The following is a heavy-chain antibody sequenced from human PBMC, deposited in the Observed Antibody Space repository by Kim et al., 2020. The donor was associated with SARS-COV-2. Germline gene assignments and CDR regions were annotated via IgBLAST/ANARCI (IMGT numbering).Heavy chain of an antibody. V-gene: IGHV3-15*01. Sequence: GGSLRLSCAASGFTFSNAWMSWVRQAPGKGLEWVGRIKSKTDGGTTDYAAPVKGRFTISRDDSKNTLYLQMNSLKTEDTAVYFCTTDLGDCYPRGYYGMDVWGQGTTVTVSS. CDR3: TTDLGDCYPRGYYGMDV. J-gene: IGHJ6*02. CDR1: GFTFSNAW. CDR2: IKSKTDGGTT. D-gene: IGHD2-21*02.